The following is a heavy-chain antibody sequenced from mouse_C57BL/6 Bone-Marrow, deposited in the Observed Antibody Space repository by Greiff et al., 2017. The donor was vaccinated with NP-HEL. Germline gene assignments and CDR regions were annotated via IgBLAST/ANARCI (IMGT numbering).Heavy chain of an antibody. Sequence: QVQLQQPGAELARPGASVKLSCKASGYTFTSYGISWVKQRTGQGLEWIGVIYPRSGNTYYNEKFKGKATLTVDKSSSTAYMELRSLTSEDSVVYFCAKDCGVVAPVDYWGQGTTLTVSS. J-gene: IGHJ2*01. CDR2: IYPRSGNT. V-gene: IGHV1-81*01. CDR1: GYTFTSYG. D-gene: IGHD1-1*01. CDR3: AKDCGVVAPVDY.